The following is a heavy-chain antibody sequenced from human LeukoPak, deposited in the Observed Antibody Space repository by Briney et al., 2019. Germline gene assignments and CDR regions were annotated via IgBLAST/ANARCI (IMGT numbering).Heavy chain of an antibody. CDR2: IYHSGST. J-gene: IGHJ6*03. CDR3: ASGKAGYSYGYYYYYMDV. D-gene: IGHD5-18*01. CDR1: GGSISSSNW. V-gene: IGHV4-4*02. Sequence: SGTLSLTCAVSGGSISSSNWWSWVRQPPGKGLEWIGEIYHSGSTNYNPSLKSRVTISVDKSKNQFSLKLSSVTAADTAVYYCASGKAGYSYGYYYYYMDVWGKGTTVTVSS.